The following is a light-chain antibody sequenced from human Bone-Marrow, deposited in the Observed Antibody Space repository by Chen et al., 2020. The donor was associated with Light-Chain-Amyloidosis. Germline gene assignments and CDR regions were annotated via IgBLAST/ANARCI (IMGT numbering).Light chain of an antibody. CDR3: QQYGTSPLT. V-gene: IGKV3-20*01. Sequence: EIVLTQSPVTLSLSPGEGANLSCRASQTIISHYLTWYQQQFGQAPRLLIYGSSSRATGIPDRFTGSGSGTDFTLTINRLEPEDFAMYYCQQYGTSPLTFGGGTKVEIK. CDR2: GSS. J-gene: IGKJ4*01. CDR1: QTIISHY.